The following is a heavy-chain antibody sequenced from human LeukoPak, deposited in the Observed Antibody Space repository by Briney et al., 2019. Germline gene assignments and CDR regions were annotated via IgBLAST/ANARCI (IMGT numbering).Heavy chain of an antibody. D-gene: IGHD3-10*01. CDR1: GFTFSSYA. CDR2: IYSGGST. Sequence: GGSLRLSCAASGFTFSSYAMSWVRQAPGKGLEWVSVIYSGGSTYYADSVKGRFTISRDNSKNTLYLQMNSLRAEDTAVYYCASLGGSGSHDAFDIWGQGTMVTVSS. V-gene: IGHV3-53*01. J-gene: IGHJ3*02. CDR3: ASLGGSGSHDAFDI.